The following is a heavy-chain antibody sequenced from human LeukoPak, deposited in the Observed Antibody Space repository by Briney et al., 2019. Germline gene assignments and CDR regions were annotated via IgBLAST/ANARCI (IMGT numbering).Heavy chain of an antibody. J-gene: IGHJ4*02. V-gene: IGHV4-34*01. CDR3: ARGPSGAEFNY. CDR2: INHSGST. Sequence: SETLSLTCAVYGGSFSGYYWSWIRQPPGKGLEWIGEINHSGSTNYNPSLKSRVTISVDTSKNQFSLKLSSVTAADTAVYYCARGPSGAEFNYWGQGTLVTVSS. CDR1: GGSFSGYY. D-gene: IGHD6-19*01.